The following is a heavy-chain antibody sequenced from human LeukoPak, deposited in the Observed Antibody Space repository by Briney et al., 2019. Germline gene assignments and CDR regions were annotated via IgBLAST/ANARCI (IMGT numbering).Heavy chain of an antibody. Sequence: GGSLRLSCAASGFTFSDYYMTWIRQAPGKGLEWVSYISSSTHYTNYADSVKGRFTISRDNAKNSLYLQMNSLRAEDTAVYYCAKDSRNYYLDYWGQGTMVIVSS. D-gene: IGHD4-11*01. V-gene: IGHV3-11*03. CDR3: AKDSRNYYLDY. CDR2: ISSSTHYT. J-gene: IGHJ4*02. CDR1: GFTFSDYY.